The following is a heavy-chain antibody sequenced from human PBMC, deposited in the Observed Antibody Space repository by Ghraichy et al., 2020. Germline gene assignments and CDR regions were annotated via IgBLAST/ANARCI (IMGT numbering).Heavy chain of an antibody. CDR3: ARDRGNWNYVLDYFDY. Sequence: ASVKVSCKASGYTFTSYGISWVRQAPGQGLEWMGWISAYNGNTNYAQKLQGRVTMTTDTSTSTAYMELRSLRSDDTAVYYCARDRGNWNYVLDYFDYWGQGTLVTVSS. CDR1: GYTFTSYG. D-gene: IGHD1-7*01. V-gene: IGHV1-18*04. CDR2: ISAYNGNT. J-gene: IGHJ4*02.